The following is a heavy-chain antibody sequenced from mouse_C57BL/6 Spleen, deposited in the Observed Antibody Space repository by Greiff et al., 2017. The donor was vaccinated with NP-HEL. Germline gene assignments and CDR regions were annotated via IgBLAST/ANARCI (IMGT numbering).Heavy chain of an antibody. CDR1: GYTFTSYW. J-gene: IGHJ2*01. CDR2: IDPSDSYT. CDR3: ARHYYGSSYVRDY. D-gene: IGHD1-1*01. Sequence: QVQLQQPGAELVRPGTSVKLSCKASGYTFTSYWMHWVKQRPGQGLEWIGVIDPSDSYTNYNQKFKGKATLTVDTSSSTAYMQLSSLTSEDSAVYYCARHYYGSSYVRDYWGQGTTLTVSS. V-gene: IGHV1-59*01.